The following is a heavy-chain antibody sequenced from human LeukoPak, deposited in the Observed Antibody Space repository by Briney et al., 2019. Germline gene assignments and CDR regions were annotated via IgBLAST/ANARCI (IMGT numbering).Heavy chain of an antibody. Sequence: GASVKVSCKVSGYTLTELSMHWVRQAPGKGLEWMGGFDPEDGETIYAQKLQGRVTMTTDTSTSTAYMELRSLRSDDTAVYYCARDRGITMVRGVITRGPFDYWGQGTLVTVSS. CDR3: ARDRGITMVRGVITRGPFDY. D-gene: IGHD3-10*01. CDR1: GYTLTELS. V-gene: IGHV1-24*01. J-gene: IGHJ4*02. CDR2: FDPEDGET.